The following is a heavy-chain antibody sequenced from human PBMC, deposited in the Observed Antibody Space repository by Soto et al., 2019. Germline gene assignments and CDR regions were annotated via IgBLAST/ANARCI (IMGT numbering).Heavy chain of an antibody. Sequence: QVQLVQSGTEVKKPGASVKVSCKASGYTFTRYAITWVRQAPGQGLEWMGWVSAYNGDTNYAQKLQGRVTMTRDTCTTTAYMALRSLGSDERAVHCCARGGYLCSGGSSYPATCDYWGQGTLVTVSS. CDR2: VSAYNGDT. CDR1: GYTFTRYA. CDR3: ARGGYLCSGGSSYPATCDY. J-gene: IGHJ4*02. V-gene: IGHV1-18*01. D-gene: IGHD2-15*01.